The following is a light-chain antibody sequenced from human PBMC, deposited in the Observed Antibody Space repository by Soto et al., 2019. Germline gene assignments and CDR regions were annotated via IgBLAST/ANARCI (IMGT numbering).Light chain of an antibody. CDR2: GVT. CDR1: SSDVGGYNY. V-gene: IGLV2-8*01. CDR3: SSYAGSSSV. Sequence: QSALTQPPSASGSPGQSVTISCTGTSSDVGGYNYVSWYQQHPGKAPKLMIYGVTKRPSGVPDRFSGSKSGNTASLTVSGLQAEDEADYYCSSYAGSSSVFGTGTKLTVL. J-gene: IGLJ1*01.